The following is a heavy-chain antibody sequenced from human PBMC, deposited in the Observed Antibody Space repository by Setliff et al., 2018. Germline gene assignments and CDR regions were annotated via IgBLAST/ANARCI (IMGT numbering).Heavy chain of an antibody. CDR1: GGSISSGGYY. CDR2: INQSGTT. D-gene: IGHD1-1*01. J-gene: IGHJ4*02. CDR3: ARGVRTGHLDS. Sequence: SETLSLTCTVSGGSISSGGYYWSWIRQHPGKGLEWIGYINQSGTTNYNPPLKGRATISVDNSKNQFSLNLNSVTVADTAVYFCARGVRTGHLDSWGQGTLVTVSS. V-gene: IGHV4-31*03.